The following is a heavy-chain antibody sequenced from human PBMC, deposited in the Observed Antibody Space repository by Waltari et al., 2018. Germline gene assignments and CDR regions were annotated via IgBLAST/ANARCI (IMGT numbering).Heavy chain of an antibody. CDR1: AVPLSGYE. V-gene: IGHV3-48*03. J-gene: IGHJ4*02. Sequence: EVQLVESGGGLVQPGGSLALSCAASAVPLSGYEMNWVRQAPGKGLECISYISTSGNTIYFADSVKGRFTMSRDNAKKALYLQMNSLRAEDTAIYYCASGWYYFGYWGQGTLVTVSS. D-gene: IGHD6-19*01. CDR3: ASGWYYFGY. CDR2: ISTSGNTI.